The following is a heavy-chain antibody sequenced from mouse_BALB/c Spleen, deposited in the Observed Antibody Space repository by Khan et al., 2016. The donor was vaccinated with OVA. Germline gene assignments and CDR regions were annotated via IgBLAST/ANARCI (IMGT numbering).Heavy chain of an antibody. CDR2: INKSGST. J-gene: IGHJ2*01. CDR1: GYSITSDYA. V-gene: IGHV3-2*02. Sequence: EVQLQESGPGLVKPSQSLSLTCTVTGYSITSDYAWNWIRQFPGRKLELMAYINKSGSTSYNPSLKSRISVTRDTSKNQFYLQLNSVTTEDAATYYCARDYYGSSYFDYWGQGTTLTVSS. CDR3: ARDYYGSSYFDY. D-gene: IGHD1-1*01.